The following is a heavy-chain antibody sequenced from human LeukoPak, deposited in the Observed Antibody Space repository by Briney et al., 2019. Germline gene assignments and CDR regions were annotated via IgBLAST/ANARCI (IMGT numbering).Heavy chain of an antibody. CDR3: ARVVVSWWYSRSNDAFDI. V-gene: IGHV4-34*01. CDR2: INHSGST. CDR1: GGSFSGYY. Sequence: PSETLSLTCAVYGGSFSGYYWSWIRQPPGKGLEWIGEINHSGSTNYNPSLKSRVTISVDTSKNQFSLKLSSVTAADTAVYYCARVVVSWWYSRSNDAFDIWGQGTMVTVSS. J-gene: IGHJ3*02. D-gene: IGHD6-13*01.